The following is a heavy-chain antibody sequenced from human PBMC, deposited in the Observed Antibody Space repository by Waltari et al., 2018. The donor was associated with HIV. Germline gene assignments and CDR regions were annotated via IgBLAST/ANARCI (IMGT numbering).Heavy chain of an antibody. CDR3: ARERRPDAFDI. J-gene: IGHJ3*02. Sequence: QLQLQESGPGLVKPSETLSLTCTVSGGSISSSSYYWGWIRQPPGKGLEWMGSIYYSGSTYYNPSLKSRVTISVDTSKNQFSLKLSSVTAADTAVYYCARERRPDAFDIWGQGTMVTVSS. V-gene: IGHV4-39*02. CDR1: GGSISSSSYY. CDR2: IYYSGST.